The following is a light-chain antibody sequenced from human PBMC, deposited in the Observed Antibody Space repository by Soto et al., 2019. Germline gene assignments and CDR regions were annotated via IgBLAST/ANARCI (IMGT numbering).Light chain of an antibody. J-gene: IGLJ1*01. Sequence: QSVLTQPASVSGSPGQSIAISCTGSSSDVGIYNYVSWYQQHPGKVPKLIIYEVSNRPSGVSNRFSGSKSGNTASLTISGLQAEDEADYYCMSYTSSITLVFXTGTKVTVL. CDR3: MSYTSSITLV. CDR2: EVS. V-gene: IGLV2-14*01. CDR1: SSDVGIYNY.